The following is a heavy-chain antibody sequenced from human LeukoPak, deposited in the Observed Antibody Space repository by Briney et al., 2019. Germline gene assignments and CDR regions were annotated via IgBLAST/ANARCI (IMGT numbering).Heavy chain of an antibody. CDR3: ARPRFTIFGVPPEYFQH. D-gene: IGHD3-3*01. CDR2: INHSGST. CDR1: GGSFSGYY. J-gene: IGHJ1*01. V-gene: IGHV4-34*01. Sequence: SETLSLTCAVYGGSFSGYYWSWIRQPPGKGLEWIGEINHSGSTNYNPSLKSRVTISVDTSKNQFSLKLSSVTAADTAVYYCARPRFTIFGVPPEYFQHWGQGTLVTVSS.